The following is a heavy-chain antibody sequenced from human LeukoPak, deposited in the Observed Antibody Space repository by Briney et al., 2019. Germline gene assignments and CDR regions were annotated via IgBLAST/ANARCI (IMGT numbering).Heavy chain of an antibody. Sequence: SGTLSLTCTVSGGSIRSSSYYWGWIRQPPGKGLEWIGSIYYGGNTYYNPSLKSRVTLSVDTSKNQFSLRLSSVTAADTAVYYCARHDSSGPYNAFDIWGQGTMVIVSS. CDR1: GGSIRSSSYY. CDR3: ARHDSSGPYNAFDI. V-gene: IGHV4-39*01. J-gene: IGHJ3*02. CDR2: IYYGGNT. D-gene: IGHD3-22*01.